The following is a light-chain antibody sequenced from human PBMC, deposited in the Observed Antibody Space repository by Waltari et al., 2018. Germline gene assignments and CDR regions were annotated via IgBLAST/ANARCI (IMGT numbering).Light chain of an antibody. Sequence: QSALTQPASVSGSPGQSITISCTGTRSDDGRYNFVSWYQHHPGKAPQLIIYEVNKRPSGVSNRLSGSKSGNTASLTISGLQAEDESDYYCCSYAGRSTWVFGGGTKVTVL. V-gene: IGLV2-23*02. CDR1: RSDDGRYNF. CDR2: EVN. J-gene: IGLJ3*02. CDR3: CSYAGRSTWV.